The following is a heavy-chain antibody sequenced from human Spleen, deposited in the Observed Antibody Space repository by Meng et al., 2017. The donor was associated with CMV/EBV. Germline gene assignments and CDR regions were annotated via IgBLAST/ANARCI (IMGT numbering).Heavy chain of an antibody. CDR3: AREKGTNFRSGYHNWFDP. CDR1: GGSVSSGSYY. J-gene: IGHJ5*02. V-gene: IGHV4-61*01. D-gene: IGHD3-3*01. CDR2: IYYSGST. Sequence: SETLSLTCTVSGGSVSSGSYYWSWIRQPPGKGLEWIGYIYYSGSTNYNPSLKSRVTISVDTSKNQFSLKLSPVTAADTAVYYWAREKGTNFRSGYHNWFDPWGQGTLVTVSS.